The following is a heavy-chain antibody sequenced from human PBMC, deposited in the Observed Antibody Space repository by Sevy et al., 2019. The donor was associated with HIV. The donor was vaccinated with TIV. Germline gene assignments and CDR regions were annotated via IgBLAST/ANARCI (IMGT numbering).Heavy chain of an antibody. CDR2: IRNKAGGHAT. V-gene: IGHV3-73*01. CDR3: ADIYAAQTM. CDR1: GFTFSGAN. J-gene: IGHJ4*02. D-gene: IGHD3-10*01. Sequence: GGSLRLSCAASGFTFSGANIDWVRQASGKGLEWVGRIRNKAGGHATEYSASVKGRFTISRDDSKNTAYLQMDGLKTEDTAVYDCADIYAAQTMWGQGTLVTVSS.